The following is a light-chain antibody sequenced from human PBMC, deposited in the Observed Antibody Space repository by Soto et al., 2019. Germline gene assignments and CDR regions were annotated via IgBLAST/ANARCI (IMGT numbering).Light chain of an antibody. V-gene: IGLV4-69*01. J-gene: IGLJ3*02. Sequence: QLVLTQSPSASASLVASVKLTCTLSSGHSNYAIAWHQQQPEKGPRYLMKLNSDGSHSKGDGIPDRFSGSSSGAERYLTISSLQSEDEADYYCQTWGTGTPWVFGGGTKLTVL. CDR2: LNSDGSH. CDR3: QTWGTGTPWV. CDR1: SGHSNYA.